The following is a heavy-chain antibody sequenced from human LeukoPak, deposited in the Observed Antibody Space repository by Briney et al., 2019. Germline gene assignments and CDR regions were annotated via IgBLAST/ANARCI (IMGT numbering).Heavy chain of an antibody. V-gene: IGHV4-34*01. D-gene: IGHD6-13*01. CDR2: INHSGST. Sequence: SEALSLTCAVYGGSFSGYYWSWIRQPPGKGLEWIGEINHSGSTNYNPSLKSRITISVDTSKNQFSLKLSSVTAADTAVYYCARLRSVAAALGVHYYYGMDVWGQGTTVTVSS. CDR3: ARLRSVAAALGVHYYYGMDV. J-gene: IGHJ6*02. CDR1: GGSFSGYY.